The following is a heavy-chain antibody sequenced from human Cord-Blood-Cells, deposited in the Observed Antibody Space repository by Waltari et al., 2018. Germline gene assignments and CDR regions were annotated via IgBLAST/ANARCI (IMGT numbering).Heavy chain of an antibody. V-gene: IGHV6-1*01. CDR3: ARDREGGYDDYFDY. D-gene: IGHD5-12*01. Sequence: QVQLQQSGPGLAKPSQTLSLTCAISGDRSSSNIAACNWTRPSPSRGLEWLGRTYYRSKWYNDYAVSVKSRIPINPDTSKNQFSLQLNSVTPEDTAVYYCARDREGGYDDYFDYWGQGTLVTVSS. CDR2: TYYRSKWYN. J-gene: IGHJ4*02. CDR1: GDRSSSNIAA.